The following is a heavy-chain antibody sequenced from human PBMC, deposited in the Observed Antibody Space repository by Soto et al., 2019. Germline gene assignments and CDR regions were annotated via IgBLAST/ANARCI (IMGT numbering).Heavy chain of an antibody. CDR3: ARGPTEYCSGGSCYRDGGFDL. V-gene: IGHV3-13*01. D-gene: IGHD2-15*01. J-gene: IGHJ3*01. Sequence: PGESLKISCAASGFTFSSYDMHWVRQATGKGLEWVSAIGTAGDTYYPGSVKGRFTISRENAKNSLYLQMNSLRAGDTAVYYCARGPTEYCSGGSCYRDGGFDLWGQGTMVTGSS. CDR1: GFTFSSYD. CDR2: IGTAGDT.